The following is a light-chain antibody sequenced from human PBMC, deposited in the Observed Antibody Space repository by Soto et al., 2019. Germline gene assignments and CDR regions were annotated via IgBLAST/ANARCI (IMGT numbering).Light chain of an antibody. V-gene: IGLV2-14*01. J-gene: IGLJ1*01. CDR1: SSDVGAYNY. Sequence: QSALTQPASVSGSLGQSITISCTGTSSDVGAYNYVSWYQQQPGKAPKLMISEVSNRPSGVSNRFSGSKSGNTASLIISGLQAEDEADYYCGSFTSITTYVFGTGTRSPS. CDR2: EVS. CDR3: GSFTSITTYV.